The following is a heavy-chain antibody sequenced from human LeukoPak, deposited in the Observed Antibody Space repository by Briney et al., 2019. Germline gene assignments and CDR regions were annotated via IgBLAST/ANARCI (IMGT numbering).Heavy chain of an antibody. CDR2: ISASGGRA. Sequence: GGSLRLSCAASGFTFSTYAMSWVRQAPGKGLEWVSGISASGGRADYADSVKGRCTISRDNSKSTLYLQMNSLTAEDTAVYYCAKGGLPAANYYYYMDVWGKGATVTVSS. CDR1: GFTFSTYA. D-gene: IGHD2-2*01. V-gene: IGHV3-23*01. CDR3: AKGGLPAANYYYYMDV. J-gene: IGHJ6*03.